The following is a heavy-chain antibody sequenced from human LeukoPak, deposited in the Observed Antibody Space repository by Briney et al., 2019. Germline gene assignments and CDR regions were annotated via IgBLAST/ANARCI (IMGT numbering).Heavy chain of an antibody. J-gene: IGHJ4*02. CDR2: ITSKAYGGTT. CDR3: TREVERGGSYWGGDY. D-gene: IGHD1-26*01. CDR1: GFTLGDYA. V-gene: IGHV3-49*04. Sequence: PGGSLRLSCTGSGFTLGDYAMNWVRQAPGKGLEWVGLITSKAYGGTTEYAASVKGRFTISRDDSKNIVHLQMNSLKIEDTAVYYCTREVERGGSYWGGDYWGQGTLVTASS.